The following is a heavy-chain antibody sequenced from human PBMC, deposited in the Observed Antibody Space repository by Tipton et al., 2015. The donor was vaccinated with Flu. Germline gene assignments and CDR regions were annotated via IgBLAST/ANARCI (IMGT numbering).Heavy chain of an antibody. D-gene: IGHD7-27*01. CDR1: GFTFSHFG. CDR2: ISYDATKK. J-gene: IGHJ2*01. V-gene: IGHV3-30*03. Sequence: SLRLSCAASGFTFSHFGMHWVRQAPGKGLEWIAVISYDATKKYYADSVKGRFTISRDNSKNMLFLQMNSLRPEDTALYYSARSTGAVGYFDLWGRGTLVTVSS. CDR3: ARSTGAVGYFDL.